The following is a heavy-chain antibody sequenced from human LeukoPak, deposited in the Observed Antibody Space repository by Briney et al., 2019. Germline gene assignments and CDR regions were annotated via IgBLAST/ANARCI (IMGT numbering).Heavy chain of an antibody. Sequence: PSETLSLTCDVSGGSISSGLYSWSWIRQPLGKGLEWIGYIYHTGSTYYNPSLKSRVTISIDTSKNQFSLRLSSVTAADTAVYYCARLQYCSGTSCYWFDPWGQGTLVTVSS. D-gene: IGHD2-2*01. CDR3: ARLQYCSGTSCYWFDP. V-gene: IGHV4-30-2*01. CDR2: IYHTGST. CDR1: GGSISSGLYS. J-gene: IGHJ5*02.